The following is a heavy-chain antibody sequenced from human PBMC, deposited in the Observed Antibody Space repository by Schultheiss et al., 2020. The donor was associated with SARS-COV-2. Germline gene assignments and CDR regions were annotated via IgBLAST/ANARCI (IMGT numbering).Heavy chain of an antibody. CDR2: IYYSGST. V-gene: IGHV4-34*09. Sequence: SQTLSLTCAVYGGSFSGYYWSWIRQPPGKGLEWIGYIYYSGSTYYNPSLKSRVTISVDTSKNQFSLKLSSVTAEDTAVYYCARGRANYFDYWGQGTLVTVSS. CDR1: GGSFSGYY. CDR3: ARGRANYFDY. J-gene: IGHJ4*02.